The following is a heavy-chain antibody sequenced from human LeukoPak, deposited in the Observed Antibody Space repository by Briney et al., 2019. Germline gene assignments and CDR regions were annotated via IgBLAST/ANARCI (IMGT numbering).Heavy chain of an antibody. J-gene: IGHJ5*02. CDR3: ARGGYCSSTSCYSWFDP. D-gene: IGHD2-2*01. V-gene: IGHV4-4*09. Sequence: SETLSLTCTVSGSSISSYYWSWIRQPPGKGLEWIGYIYTSGSTNYNPSLKSRVTISVDTSKNQFSLKLSSVTAADTAVYYCARGGYCSSTSCYSWFDPWGQGTLVTVSS. CDR1: GSSISSYY. CDR2: IYTSGST.